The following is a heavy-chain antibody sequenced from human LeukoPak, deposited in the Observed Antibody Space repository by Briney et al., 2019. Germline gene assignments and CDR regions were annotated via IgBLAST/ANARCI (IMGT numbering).Heavy chain of an antibody. CDR1: GFTFSSYA. D-gene: IGHD2-2*03. Sequence: GGSLRLSCAASGFTFSSYAMHWVRQAPGKGLEWVAVIPYDGSNKYYADSVKGRFTISRDNSKNTLYLQMNSLRAEDTAVYYCARESDGYCSSTSCPNWFDPWGQGTLVTVSS. V-gene: IGHV3-30*04. CDR2: IPYDGSNK. CDR3: ARESDGYCSSTSCPNWFDP. J-gene: IGHJ5*02.